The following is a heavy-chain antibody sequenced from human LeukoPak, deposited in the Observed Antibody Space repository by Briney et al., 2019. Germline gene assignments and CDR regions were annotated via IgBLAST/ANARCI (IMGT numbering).Heavy chain of an antibody. V-gene: IGHV4-38-2*02. D-gene: IGHD3-10*01. CDR3: ARAGEESHSDY. CDR2: IYHSGST. Sequence: SETLSLTCTVSGYSISSGYYWGWIRQPPGKGLEWIGSIYHSGSTYYNPSLKSRVTISVDTSKNQISVNLSSVTAADTAVYYCARAGEESHSDYWGQGTLVTVSS. CDR1: GYSISSGYY. J-gene: IGHJ4*02.